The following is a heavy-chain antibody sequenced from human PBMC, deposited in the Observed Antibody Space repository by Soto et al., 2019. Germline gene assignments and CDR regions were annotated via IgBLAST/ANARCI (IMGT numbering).Heavy chain of an antibody. V-gene: IGHV3-53*01. CDR2: LSSSGTT. CDR1: GFSVTNNY. J-gene: IGHJ6*02. Sequence: GGSLRLSCSVSGFSVTNNYISWVRQAPGKGLEWVSLLSSSGTTYYADSVRGRFTVSRDDSKNTLHLQMDSLTPEDTAVYYCARDWSKFSYNYPYYYAMDAWGQGTRVTVSS. CDR3: ARDWSKFSYNYPYYYAMDA. D-gene: IGHD5-18*01.